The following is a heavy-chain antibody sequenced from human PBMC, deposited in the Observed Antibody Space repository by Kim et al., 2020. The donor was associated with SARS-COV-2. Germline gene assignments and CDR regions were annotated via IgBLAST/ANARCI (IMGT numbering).Heavy chain of an antibody. CDR1: GYAFTGYH. Sequence: ASVKVSCKPVGYAFTGYHLHWVRQAPGQGLEWMGWINPYNDDTIYAPKFQGRVTMTTDRSINTAYMELSSLRSDDTAVFFCARLRMGIPHIRGVNDFDYWGQGTLVTVSS. V-gene: IGHV1-2*02. D-gene: IGHD3-10*01. CDR2: INPYNDDT. CDR3: ARLRMGIPHIRGVNDFDY. J-gene: IGHJ4*02.